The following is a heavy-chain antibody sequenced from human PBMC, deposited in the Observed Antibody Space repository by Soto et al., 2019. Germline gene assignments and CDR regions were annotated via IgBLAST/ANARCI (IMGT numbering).Heavy chain of an antibody. CDR1: GFTFNSYA. CDR2: IRSNGGTT. CDR3: VKGQRYYYGSGSYYNDLALFDS. V-gene: IGHV3-64D*08. J-gene: IGHJ4*02. D-gene: IGHD3-10*01. Sequence: PGGSLRLSCSASGFTFNSYAMHWVRQAPGKGLEYVSAIRSNGGTTYYADSVKGRFTTSRDNSKNTLYLQMSSLRAEDTAVYYCVKGQRYYYGSGSYYNDLALFDSWGQGARVTVS.